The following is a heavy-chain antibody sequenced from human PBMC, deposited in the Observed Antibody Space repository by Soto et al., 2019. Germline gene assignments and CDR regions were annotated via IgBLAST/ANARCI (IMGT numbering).Heavy chain of an antibody. V-gene: IGHV1-69*13. D-gene: IGHD3-22*01. CDR3: ARDKPPDRYYYCGMDV. Sequence: EASVKVSCKASGGTFSSYAISWVRQAPGQELEWMGGIIPIFGTANYAQKFQGRVTITADESTSTAYMELSSLRSEDTAVYYCARDKPPDRYYYCGMDVWGQGTTVTVSS. CDR2: IIPIFGTA. J-gene: IGHJ6*02. CDR1: GGTFSSYA.